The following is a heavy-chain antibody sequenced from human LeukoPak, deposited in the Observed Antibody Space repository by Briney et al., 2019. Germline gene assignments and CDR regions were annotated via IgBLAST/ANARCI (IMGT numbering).Heavy chain of an antibody. Sequence: LSGGSLRLSCAGSGFIFTDYWMYWVRQAPGRGLAWVANIKEDGSEKNYVDSVKGRFTISRDNAKKTLYLEMNSLRMEDTAIYYCATSRVFDYWGQGTLVTVSS. J-gene: IGHJ4*02. CDR3: ATSRVFDY. V-gene: IGHV3-7*01. CDR2: IKEDGSEK. CDR1: GFIFTDYW.